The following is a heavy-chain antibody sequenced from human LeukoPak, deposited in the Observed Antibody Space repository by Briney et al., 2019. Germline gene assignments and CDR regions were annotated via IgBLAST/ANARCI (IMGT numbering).Heavy chain of an antibody. J-gene: IGHJ6*02. CDR2: ISYDGSNK. V-gene: IGHV3-30*03. CDR3: ARDPYGMDV. CDR1: GFTFSSYG. Sequence: PAGGSLRLSCAASGFTFSSYGMHWVRQAPGKGLEWVAVISYDGSNKYYADSVKGRFTISRDNSKNTLYLQMNSLRAEDTAVYYCARDPYGMDVWGQGTTVTVSS.